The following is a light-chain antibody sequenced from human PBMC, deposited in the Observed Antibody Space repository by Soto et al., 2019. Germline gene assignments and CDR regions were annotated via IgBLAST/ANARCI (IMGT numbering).Light chain of an antibody. V-gene: IGKV1-9*01. J-gene: IGKJ1*01. CDR1: QGINSY. Sequence: IQMTQSPSSLSASVGDRVTITGLASQGINSYLAWYQQKPGKAPKLLIYAASTLQSGVPSRFSGSGSGTEFTLTISSLQPDDSATYYCQHYSLYSPWTFGQGTKVDI. CDR3: QHYSLYSPWT. CDR2: AAS.